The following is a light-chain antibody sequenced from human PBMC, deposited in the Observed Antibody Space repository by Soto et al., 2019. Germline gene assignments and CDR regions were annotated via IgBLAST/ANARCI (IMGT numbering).Light chain of an antibody. CDR3: SSYAGVNNVL. V-gene: IGLV2-8*01. CDR1: SSDIGAYDS. J-gene: IGLJ2*01. CDR2: DVY. Sequence: QSALTQPPSASESPGQSVTISCTGTSSDIGAYDSVSWYQQHPGKAPKLLIYDVYKRPSGVPDRFSGSKSGNTASLTVSGLQAEDEADYYCSSYAGVNNVLFGKGTKLTVL.